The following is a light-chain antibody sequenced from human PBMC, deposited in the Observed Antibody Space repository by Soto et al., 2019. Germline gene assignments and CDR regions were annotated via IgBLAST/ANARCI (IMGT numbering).Light chain of an antibody. J-gene: IGKJ2*01. Sequence: DIQMTQSPSSLSASVGDRVTITCRASQTISTYLTWYQQRPGKAPKLLIYGATSLHIGVPSRFRGGASGTEFTLTITSLQPADFGTYYCQQTYGSPPYTFGQGTKLEIK. CDR2: GAT. CDR3: QQTYGSPPYT. V-gene: IGKV1-39*01. CDR1: QTISTY.